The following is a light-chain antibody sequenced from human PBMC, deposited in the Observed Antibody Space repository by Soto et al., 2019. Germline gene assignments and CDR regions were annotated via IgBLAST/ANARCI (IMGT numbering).Light chain of an antibody. CDR2: EVS. J-gene: IGLJ1*01. CDR1: SSDVGGYKY. V-gene: IGLV2-14*01. Sequence: QSGLTQPASVSGSPGQSITISCTGTSSDVGGYKYVSWYQQHPGKAPKLMIYEVSNRPSGVSNRFSGSKSGSTASLTISGLQVEDEAAYFCFSFTTTSTHVFGTGTKVTVL. CDR3: FSFTTTSTHV.